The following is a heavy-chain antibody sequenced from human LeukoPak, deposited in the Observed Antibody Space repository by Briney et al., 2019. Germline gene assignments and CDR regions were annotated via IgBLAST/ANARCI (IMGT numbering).Heavy chain of an antibody. J-gene: IGHJ5*02. CDR1: GYSFTSYW. D-gene: IGHD6-13*01. CDR3: ARSYSSSWSGFDP. CDR2: IYPGDSDT. Sequence: GESLKISCKGAGYSFTSYWIGWVRQMPGKGLEWMGIIYPGDSDTRYSPSFQGQVTISADKSISTAYLQWSSLKASDTAMYYCARSYSSSWSGFDPWGQGTLVTVSS. V-gene: IGHV5-51*01.